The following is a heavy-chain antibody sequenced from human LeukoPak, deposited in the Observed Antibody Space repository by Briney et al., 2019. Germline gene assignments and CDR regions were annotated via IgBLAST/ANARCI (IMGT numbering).Heavy chain of an antibody. CDR1: GGSISNGDYY. CDR3: ATVTYYDILTGSGYYFEY. J-gene: IGHJ4*02. D-gene: IGHD3-9*01. CDR2: IFDSEST. Sequence: PSETLSLTCNVSGGSISNGDYYWSWIRQHPGKGLEWIGYIFDSESTYYTPSLRSRVTMSVDTSNNQFSLKLSSVTAAATAVYFCATVTYYDILTGSGYYFEYWGQGTLVTVSS. V-gene: IGHV4-31*03.